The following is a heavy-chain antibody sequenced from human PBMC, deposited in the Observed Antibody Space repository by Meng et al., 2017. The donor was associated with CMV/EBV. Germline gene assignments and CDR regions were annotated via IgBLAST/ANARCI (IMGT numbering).Heavy chain of an antibody. Sequence: GGSLRLSCAASGFTFSDHYMHWVRQAPGKGLVWVSRINSDGSSTSYADSVKGRFTISRDNAKNTLYLQMNSLRAEDTAVYYCAKVKFWSGPLDVWGQGTTVTVSS. CDR2: INSDGSST. V-gene: IGHV3-74*01. CDR3: AKVKFWSGPLDV. CDR1: GFTFSDHY. D-gene: IGHD3-3*01. J-gene: IGHJ6*02.